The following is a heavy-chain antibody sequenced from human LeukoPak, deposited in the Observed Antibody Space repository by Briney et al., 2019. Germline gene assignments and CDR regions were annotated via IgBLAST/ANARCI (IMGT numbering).Heavy chain of an antibody. Sequence: SETLSLTCTVSGGSISSSSYYWSWIRQPAGKGLEWIGYIYYSGSTNYNPSLKSRVTISVDTSKNQFSLKLSSVTAADTAVYYCARDGPHYYGSGSYQDYWGQGTLVTVSS. D-gene: IGHD3-10*01. J-gene: IGHJ4*02. CDR2: IYYSGST. CDR3: ARDGPHYYGSGSYQDY. CDR1: GGSISSSSYY. V-gene: IGHV4-61*10.